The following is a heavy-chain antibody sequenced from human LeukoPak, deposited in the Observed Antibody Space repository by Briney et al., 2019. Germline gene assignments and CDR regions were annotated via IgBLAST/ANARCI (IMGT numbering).Heavy chain of an antibody. CDR3: ARDGTSTDDY. CDR1: GYTLSNFL. Sequence: VASVRDSCKTSGYTLSNFLINWVRPAPGQGPEWMGWISGNNDNPNYGQKFQGRFTVTTDSSTSTAYMELRNLRFDDTAVYYCARDGTSTDDYWGQGTLVTVSS. J-gene: IGHJ4*02. D-gene: IGHD2-2*01. V-gene: IGHV1-18*01. CDR2: ISGNNDNP.